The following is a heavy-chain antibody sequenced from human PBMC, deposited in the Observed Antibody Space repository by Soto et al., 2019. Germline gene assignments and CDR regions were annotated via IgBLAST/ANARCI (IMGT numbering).Heavy chain of an antibody. D-gene: IGHD4-4*01. CDR3: AKAFYSNSLSDAFDI. CDR2: ISGGGGTT. Sequence: PGGSLRLSCAASGFTFSSYAMSWVRQAPGKGLEWVSAISGGGGTTYYADSVKGRFTISRDNSKNTLYLQMNSLRAEDTAVYYCAKAFYSNSLSDAFDIWGQGTMVTVSS. V-gene: IGHV3-23*01. J-gene: IGHJ3*02. CDR1: GFTFSSYA.